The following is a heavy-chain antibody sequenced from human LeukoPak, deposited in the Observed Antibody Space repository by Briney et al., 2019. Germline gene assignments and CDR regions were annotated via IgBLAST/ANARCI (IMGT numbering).Heavy chain of an antibody. Sequence: SVKVSCKASGGTFSSYAISWVRQAPGQGLEWMGGIIPIFGTANYAQKFQGRVTITADESTSTAYMGLSSLRSEDTAVYYCARGGDGYNYVYYFDYWGQGTLVTVSS. CDR1: GGTFSSYA. CDR3: ARGGDGYNYVYYFDY. V-gene: IGHV1-69*13. J-gene: IGHJ4*02. D-gene: IGHD5-24*01. CDR2: IIPIFGTA.